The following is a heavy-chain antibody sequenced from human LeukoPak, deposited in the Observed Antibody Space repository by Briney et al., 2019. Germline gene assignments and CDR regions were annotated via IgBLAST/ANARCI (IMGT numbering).Heavy chain of an antibody. CDR1: GFTFSSYG. J-gene: IGHJ4*02. Sequence: RAGGSLRLSCAASGFTFSSYGMHWVRQAPGKGLEWVAVISYDGSNKYYADSVKGRFTISRDTSKNTLYLQMNSLRAEDTAVYYCAKTRGYSYGYLYFDYWGQGTLVTVSS. CDR2: ISYDGSNK. D-gene: IGHD5-18*01. CDR3: AKTRGYSYGYLYFDY. V-gene: IGHV3-30*18.